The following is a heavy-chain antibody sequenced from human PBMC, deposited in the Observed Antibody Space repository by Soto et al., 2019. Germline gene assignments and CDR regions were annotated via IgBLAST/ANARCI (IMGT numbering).Heavy chain of an antibody. V-gene: IGHV1-69*06. CDR2: LIPIFDTS. J-gene: IGHJ6*02. CDR3: ARARLELRTYHYYFGLDV. Sequence: QVQLVQSGAEVMQPGSSVKVSCKASAGAFSSYAISWVRQAPGQGLEWLGVLIPIFDTSNYAQEFQGRVRITADNSTRTAYMELSSLKSEDTAIYYCARARLELRTYHYYFGLDVWGQGTTVTVSS. CDR1: AGAFSSYA. D-gene: IGHD1-7*01.